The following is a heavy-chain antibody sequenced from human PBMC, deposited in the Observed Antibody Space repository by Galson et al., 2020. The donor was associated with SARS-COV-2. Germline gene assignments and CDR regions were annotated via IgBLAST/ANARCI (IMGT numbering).Heavy chain of an antibody. J-gene: IGHJ4*02. V-gene: IGHV4-38-2*02. CDR3: ARDLVVVPAAIRVFDY. Sequence: SETLSLTCTVSGYSISSGYYWGWIRQPPGKGLEWIGSIYHSGSTYYNPSLKSRVTISVDTSKNQFSLKLSSVTAADTAVYYCARDLVVVPAAIRVFDYWGQGTLVTVSS. D-gene: IGHD2-2*02. CDR1: GYSISSGYY. CDR2: IYHSGST.